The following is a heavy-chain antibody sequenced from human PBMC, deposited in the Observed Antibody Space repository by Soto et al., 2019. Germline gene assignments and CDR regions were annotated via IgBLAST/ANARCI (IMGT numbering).Heavy chain of an antibody. CDR2: ISAYNGNT. V-gene: IGHV1-18*01. CDR3: ARVRGWGSYDYYYGMDV. CDR1: GYTFTSYG. D-gene: IGHD3-16*01. Sequence: GASVKVSCKASGYTFTSYGISWVRQAPGQGLEWMGWISAYNGNTNYAQKLQGRVTMTTDTSTSTAYMELRSLRSDDTAVYYCARVRGWGSYDYYYGMDVWGQGTTVTVAS. J-gene: IGHJ6*02.